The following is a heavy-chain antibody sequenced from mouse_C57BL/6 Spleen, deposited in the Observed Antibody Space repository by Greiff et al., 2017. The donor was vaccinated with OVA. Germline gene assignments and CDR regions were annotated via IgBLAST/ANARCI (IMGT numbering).Heavy chain of an antibody. CDR2: ISYDGSN. D-gene: IGHD2-4*01. CDR3: ARYDYDGGYYYAMDY. CDR1: GYSITSGYY. J-gene: IGHJ4*01. Sequence: ESGPGLVKPSQSLSLTCSVTGYSITSGYYWNWIRQFPGNKLEWMGYISYDGSNNYNPSLKNRISITRDTSKNQFFLKLNSVTTEDTATYYCARYDYDGGYYYAMDYWGQGTSVTVSS. V-gene: IGHV3-6*01.